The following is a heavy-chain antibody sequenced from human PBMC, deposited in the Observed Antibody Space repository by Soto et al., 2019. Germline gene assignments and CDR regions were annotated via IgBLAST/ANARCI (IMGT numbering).Heavy chain of an antibody. D-gene: IGHD2-15*01. CDR3: AKAVVVVASFDY. CDR2: ISYDGSNK. J-gene: IGHJ4*02. CDR1: GFTFSSYG. Sequence: QVQLVESGGGVVQPGRSLRLSCAASGFTFSSYGMHWVRQAPGKRLEWVAVISYDGSNKYYADSVKGRFTISRDNSKNTLYLQMNSLRAEDTAVYYCAKAVVVVASFDYWGQGTLVTVSS. V-gene: IGHV3-30*18.